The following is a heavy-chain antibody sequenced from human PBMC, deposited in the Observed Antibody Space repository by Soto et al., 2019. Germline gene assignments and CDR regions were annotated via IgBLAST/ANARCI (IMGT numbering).Heavy chain of an antibody. CDR3: ATYPDGAYVPPYDY. V-gene: IGHV1-46*01. CDR1: GYTFTNYY. CDR2: INPSAGSS. Sequence: ASVNVSCKSSGYTFTNYYIYWVRQAPGQGLEWMGIINPSAGSSSYAQRFQGRVTMTWDTSTTTVYMYLQMNSLRDDDMGIYYCATYPDGAYVPPYDYWGQGTLVTVSS. J-gene: IGHJ4*02. D-gene: IGHD3-10*02.